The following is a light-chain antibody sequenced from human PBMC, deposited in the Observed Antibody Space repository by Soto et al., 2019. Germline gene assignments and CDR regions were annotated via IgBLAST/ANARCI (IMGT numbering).Light chain of an antibody. CDR2: DVN. Sequence: QSALTQPASVSGSPGQSITISCTGTNSDVGAYDYVSWYQHHPGKAPKLMIYDVNIRPSGVSNRFSGSKSGNTASLTISGLQPEDEADYYCSSYTTSTTLLIFGGGTKLTVL. CDR1: NSDVGAYDY. J-gene: IGLJ2*01. CDR3: SSYTTSTTLLI. V-gene: IGLV2-14*03.